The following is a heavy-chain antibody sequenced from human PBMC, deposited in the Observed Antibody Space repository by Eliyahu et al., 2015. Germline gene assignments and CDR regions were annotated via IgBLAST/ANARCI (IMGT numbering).Heavy chain of an antibody. Sequence: QVQLQESGPGLVKPSETLSLTCTXXGGXXXSXYXSWIRQPAGKGLEWIGRIYTSGSTNYNPSLKSRVTMSVDTSKNQFSLKLSSVTAAVTAVYYCARSLFSGQQLVLGDWYFDLWGRGTLVTVSS. CDR3: ARSLFSGQQLVLGDWYFDL. J-gene: IGHJ2*01. D-gene: IGHD6-13*01. V-gene: IGHV4-4*07. CDR2: IYTSGST. CDR1: GGXXXSXY.